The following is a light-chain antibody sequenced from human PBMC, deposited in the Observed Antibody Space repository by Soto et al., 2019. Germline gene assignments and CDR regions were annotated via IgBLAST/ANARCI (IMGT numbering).Light chain of an antibody. Sequence: IQMTQSPSSLSASVGDRVTITCQASQGISSYLAWYQQKPGKAPKLLIYAASTLQSGVPSRFSGSGSGTDFTLTISCLQSEDFATYYCQQYYSYPTTFGQGTKVDIK. J-gene: IGKJ1*01. CDR2: AAS. CDR1: QGISSY. CDR3: QQYYSYPTT. V-gene: IGKV1-8*01.